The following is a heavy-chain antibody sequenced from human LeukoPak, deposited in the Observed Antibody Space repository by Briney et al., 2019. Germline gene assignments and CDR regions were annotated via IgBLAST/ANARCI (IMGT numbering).Heavy chain of an antibody. CDR2: IYYSGRT. D-gene: IGHD3-10*01. CDR1: GGFISNSNYY. V-gene: IGHV4-39*01. J-gene: IGHJ4*02. Sequence: SETLSLARTVSGGFISNSNYYWGWIRQTPGKGLHWIGSIYYSGRTYYNPSLNCRVTISMDTSNNQFSLRLSSVTAADTASFYCVRLHYNAAPVPPLWGQGTQVIVSS. CDR3: VRLHYNAAPVPPL.